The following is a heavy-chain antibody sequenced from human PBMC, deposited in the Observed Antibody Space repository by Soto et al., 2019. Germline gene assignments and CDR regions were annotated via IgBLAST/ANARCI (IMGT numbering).Heavy chain of an antibody. CDR2: ISGGGTSI. CDR1: GFTFGNYA. J-gene: IGHJ4*02. D-gene: IGHD1-26*01. V-gene: IGHV3-23*01. CDR3: AKDDPYSGSYLRGQGRFDY. Sequence: EVQLLESGGGLVQPGGSLRLSCEASGFTFGNYAMTWVRQAPGKGLEWVAAISGGGTSIFSADSVKGRFTISRDNSNNTLYLQMNNLRAEDTAIYYCAKDDPYSGSYLRGQGRFDYWGQGTLVTVSS.